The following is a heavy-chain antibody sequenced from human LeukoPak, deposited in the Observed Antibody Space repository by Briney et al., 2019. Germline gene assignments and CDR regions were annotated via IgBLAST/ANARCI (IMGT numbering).Heavy chain of an antibody. CDR3: AKDPPRGSGAAFDI. V-gene: IGHV3-23*01. CDR1: GFTFSNYA. CDR2: ISGSGSST. D-gene: IGHD2-15*01. J-gene: IGHJ3*02. Sequence: GGSLRLSCAASGFTFSNYAMSWVRQAPGKGLEWVSTISGSGSSTYYADSVKGRFTISRDNSRNTLYLQMDSLRAEDSAVYYCAKDPPRGSGAAFDIWGQGKRVTVS.